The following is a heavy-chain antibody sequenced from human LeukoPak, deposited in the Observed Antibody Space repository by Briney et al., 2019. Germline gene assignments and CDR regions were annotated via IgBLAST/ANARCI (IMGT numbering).Heavy chain of an antibody. Sequence: PSETLSLTCAVYGGSFSGYYWSWIRQPPGKGLEWIGEINHSGSTNYNPSLKSRVTISVDTSKNQFSLKLSSVTAADTAVYYCARGKSLRFLEWLLFDYWGQGTLVTVSS. CDR2: INHSGST. V-gene: IGHV4-34*01. D-gene: IGHD3-3*01. CDR1: GGSFSGYY. CDR3: ARGKSLRFLEWLLFDY. J-gene: IGHJ4*02.